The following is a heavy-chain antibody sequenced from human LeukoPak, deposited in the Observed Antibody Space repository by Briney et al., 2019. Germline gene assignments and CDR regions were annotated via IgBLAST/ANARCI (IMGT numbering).Heavy chain of an antibody. CDR2: IYYSGST. D-gene: IGHD3-9*01. V-gene: IGHV4-39*07. CDR1: GGSISSSSYY. Sequence: SETLSLTCTVSGGSISSSSYYWGWIRQPPGKGLEWIGSIYYSGSTYYNPSLKSRVTISVDTSKNQFSLKLSSVTAADTAVYYCARGRLRYFEIPHYFDYWGQGTLVTVSS. CDR3: ARGRLRYFEIPHYFDY. J-gene: IGHJ4*02.